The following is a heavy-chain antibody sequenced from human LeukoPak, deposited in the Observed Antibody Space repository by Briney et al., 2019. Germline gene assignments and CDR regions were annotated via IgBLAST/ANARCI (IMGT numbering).Heavy chain of an antibody. J-gene: IGHJ6*03. CDR1: GYTFTSHD. CDR3: ARRDDYYFYYMDV. Sequence: GSVKVSCKASGYTFTSHDINWVRQATGQGLEWMGWMNPNSGNTGYAQKFQGRVTITRNTSISTAYMELTSLTSEDTAVYYCARRDDYYFYYMDVWGKGTTVTVSS. V-gene: IGHV1-8*03. CDR2: MNPNSGNT.